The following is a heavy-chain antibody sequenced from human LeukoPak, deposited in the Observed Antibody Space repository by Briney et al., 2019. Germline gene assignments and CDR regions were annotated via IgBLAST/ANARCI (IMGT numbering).Heavy chain of an antibody. CDR2: INSAGSST. V-gene: IGHV3-74*01. J-gene: IGHJ4*02. Sequence: PGGSLRLSCAASGFTFSSYRMHWVRQAPGKGLVWVSRINSAGSSTSYADSVKGRFTISRDNAKNTLYLQMNSLRAEDTAVYFCARMYYHDSSDYYWAPDYWGQGTLVTVSS. D-gene: IGHD3-22*01. CDR1: GFTFSSYR. CDR3: ARMYYHDSSDYYWAPDY.